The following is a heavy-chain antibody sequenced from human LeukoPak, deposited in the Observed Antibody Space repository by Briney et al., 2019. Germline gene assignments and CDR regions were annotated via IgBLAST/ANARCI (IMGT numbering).Heavy chain of an antibody. D-gene: IGHD2-2*01. J-gene: IGHJ5*02. Sequence: PGGSLRLSCAASGFTVSSNYMSWVRQAPGKGLEWVSVIYTGDSTDYADSVKGRFTISRDSSKSTLYLQMNSLRAEDTAVYYCVRDASSTQSSGSWFDPWGQGTLVTVSS. CDR3: VRDASSTQSSGSWFDP. CDR1: GFTVSSNY. V-gene: IGHV3-53*01. CDR2: IYTGDST.